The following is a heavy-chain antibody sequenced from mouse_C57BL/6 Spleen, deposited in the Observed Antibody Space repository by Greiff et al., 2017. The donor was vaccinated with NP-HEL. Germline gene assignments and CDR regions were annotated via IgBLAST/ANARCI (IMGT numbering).Heavy chain of an antibody. Sequence: EVQRVESGEGLVKPGGSLKLSCAASGFTFSSYAMSWVRQTPEKRLEWVAYISSGGDYIYYADTVKGRFTISRDNARNTLYLQMSSLKSEDTAMYYCTRGNYYGSSYDAMDYWGQGTSVTVSS. D-gene: IGHD1-1*01. CDR2: ISSGGDYI. CDR3: TRGNYYGSSYDAMDY. CDR1: GFTFSSYA. J-gene: IGHJ4*01. V-gene: IGHV5-9-1*02.